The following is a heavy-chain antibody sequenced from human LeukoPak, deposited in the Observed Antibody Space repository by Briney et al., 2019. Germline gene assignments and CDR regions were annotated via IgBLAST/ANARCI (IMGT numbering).Heavy chain of an antibody. CDR3: ARGRSVTKWKYYFDY. CDR1: DGSISSSSYY. Sequence: SETLSLTCTVSDGSISSSSYYWGWIRQPPGKGLEWIGTIYYSGSTYYNPSLKSRVTISVDTSENQFSLKLSSVTAADTAVYYRARGRSVTKWKYYFDYWGQGTLVTVSS. J-gene: IGHJ4*02. V-gene: IGHV4-39*01. D-gene: IGHD4-17*01. CDR2: IYYSGST.